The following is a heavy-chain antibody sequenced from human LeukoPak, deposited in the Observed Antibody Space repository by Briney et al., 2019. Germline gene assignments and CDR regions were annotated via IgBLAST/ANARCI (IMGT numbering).Heavy chain of an antibody. Sequence: GGSLRLSCAASGFTFTTYAMSWVRQAPGKGLEWVSSISGSGSNTNYADSVKGRSILSRDNSKSTLSLQMNSLRAEDTAVYYCAKGSVAAMGFDYWGQGTLATVSS. J-gene: IGHJ4*02. CDR3: AKGSVAAMGFDY. D-gene: IGHD6-19*01. V-gene: IGHV3-23*01. CDR2: ISGSGSNT. CDR1: GFTFTTYA.